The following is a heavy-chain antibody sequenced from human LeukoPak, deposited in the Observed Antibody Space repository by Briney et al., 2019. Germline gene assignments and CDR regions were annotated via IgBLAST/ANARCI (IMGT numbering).Heavy chain of an antibody. CDR1: GGSISSYY. Sequence: PSETLSLTCTVSGGSISSYYWSWNRQPAGKGLEWIGRIYTSGSTNYNPSLKSRVTMSVDTSKNQFSLKLSSVTAADTAVYYCAREVKVKGSYYPMFDPWGQGTLVTVSS. CDR2: IYTSGST. D-gene: IGHD1-26*01. V-gene: IGHV4-4*07. J-gene: IGHJ5*02. CDR3: AREVKVKGSYYPMFDP.